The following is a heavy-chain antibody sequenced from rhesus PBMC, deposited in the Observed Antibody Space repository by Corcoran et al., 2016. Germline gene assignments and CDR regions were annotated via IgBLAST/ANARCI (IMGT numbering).Heavy chain of an antibody. J-gene: IGHJ4*01. Sequence: QVTLKESGPALVKPTQTLTLTCTFSGFSISTSGMGVGWIRQPPGKALEWLALIYWDYDKYSRTSLKGRRTITKDTSKNQVVLTMTIMDPLDTATYYCARGPTDDYGYYYPYCFDYWGQGVLVTVSS. CDR1: GFSISTSGMG. V-gene: IGHV2S1*01. CDR2: IYWDYDK. CDR3: ARGPTDDYGYYYPYCFDY. D-gene: IGHD3-9*01.